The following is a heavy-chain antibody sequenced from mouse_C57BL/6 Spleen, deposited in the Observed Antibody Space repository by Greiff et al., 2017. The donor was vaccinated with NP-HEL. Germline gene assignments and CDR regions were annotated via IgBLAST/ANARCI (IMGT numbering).Heavy chain of an antibody. D-gene: IGHD2-3*01. CDR2: INPYNGGT. V-gene: IGHV1-19*01. CDR1: GYTFTDHY. CDR3: AREALDGYFDY. J-gene: IGHJ2*01. Sequence: EVKLLESGPVLVKPGASVKMSCKASGYTFTDHYMNWVKQSHGKSLEWIGVINPYNGGTSYNQKFKGKATLTVDKSSSTAYMELNSLTSEDSAVYYCAREALDGYFDYWGQGTTLTVSS.